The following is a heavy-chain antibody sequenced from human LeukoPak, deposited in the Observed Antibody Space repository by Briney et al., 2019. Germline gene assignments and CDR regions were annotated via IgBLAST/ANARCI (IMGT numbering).Heavy chain of an antibody. CDR3: ARHIPLQWPFDH. CDR1: GDSIRNANYF. CDR2: IYHSGPT. V-gene: IGHV4-39*01. Sequence: SETLSLTCTVSGDSIRNANYFWAWIRQTPEKGLEWIGTIYHSGPTYYPPSLRSRLTVSVDTSKNQFSLRLDSMTAADTGVYYCARHIPLQWPFDHWGPGTVVTVSS. D-gene: IGHD6-19*01. J-gene: IGHJ4*02.